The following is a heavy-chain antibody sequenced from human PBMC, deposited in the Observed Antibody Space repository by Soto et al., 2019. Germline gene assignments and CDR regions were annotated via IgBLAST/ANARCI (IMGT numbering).Heavy chain of an antibody. V-gene: IGHV1-24*01. J-gene: IGHJ4*02. Sequence: QVQLVQSGAEVKKPGASVKVSCKVSGYTLTELSMHWVRQAPGKGLEWMGGFDPEDGETIYAQKFQGRVTMTEDTSTDTAYMELSSLRSEDTAVYYCATGPERNYYDSSGYYGLFDYWGQGTLVTVSS. D-gene: IGHD3-22*01. CDR2: FDPEDGET. CDR3: ATGPERNYYDSSGYYGLFDY. CDR1: GYTLTELS.